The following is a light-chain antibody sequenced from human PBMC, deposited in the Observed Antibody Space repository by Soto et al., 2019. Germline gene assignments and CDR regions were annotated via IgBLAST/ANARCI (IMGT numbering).Light chain of an antibody. Sequence: EIVLTQSPGTLSLSAGERATLSCRASQSVSKNFLAWYQQKPGQAPRLLINGASSRATGIPDRFSGSGSGTDFSLTIDRLEPEDFAVYFCQQYRSSPPTFGGGTKVAIK. CDR3: QQYRSSPPT. V-gene: IGKV3-20*01. CDR2: GAS. CDR1: QSVSKNF. J-gene: IGKJ4*01.